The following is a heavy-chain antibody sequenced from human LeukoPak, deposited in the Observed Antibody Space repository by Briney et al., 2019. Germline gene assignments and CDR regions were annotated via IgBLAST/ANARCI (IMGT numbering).Heavy chain of an antibody. V-gene: IGHV3-21*01. CDR1: GFTFGSYS. Sequence: GGSLRLSCAASGFTFGSYSMNWVRQAPGKGLEWVSSISSSSSYIYYADSVKGRFTISRDNAKNSLYLQMNSLRAEDTAVYYCARDTVAAAGTIDYWGQGTLVTVSS. D-gene: IGHD6-13*01. CDR3: ARDTVAAAGTIDY. J-gene: IGHJ4*02. CDR2: ISSSSSYI.